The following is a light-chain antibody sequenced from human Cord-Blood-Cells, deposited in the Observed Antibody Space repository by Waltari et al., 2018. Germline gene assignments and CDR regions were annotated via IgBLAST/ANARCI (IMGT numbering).Light chain of an antibody. CDR1: QSVSSSY. CDR2: GAS. Sequence: IVLPQSLGILSLSPGERATLSCRASQSVSSSYLAWYQQRPGQAPRILIYGASSRATGIPDMFSGSGSGTDFTLTISRLEPEDFAVYYCQQYGSSLWTFGQGTKVEIK. V-gene: IGKV3-20*01. J-gene: IGKJ1*01. CDR3: QQYGSSLWT.